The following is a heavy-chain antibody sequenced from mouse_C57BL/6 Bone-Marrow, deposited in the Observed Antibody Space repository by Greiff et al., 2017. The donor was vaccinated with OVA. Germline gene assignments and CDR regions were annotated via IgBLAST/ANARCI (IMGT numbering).Heavy chain of an antibody. CDR2: ISSGGRYS. V-gene: IGHV5-6*01. Sequence: EVKLVESGGDLVKPGGSLKLSCAASGFTFSSYGMSWVRQTPDKRLEWVATISSGGRYSYYPDSVKGRFTISRDNAKNTLYLQMSSLKSEDTAMYYCARPTAQATWNAYWGQGTLVTVSA. CDR1: GFTFSSYG. D-gene: IGHD3-2*02. J-gene: IGHJ3*01. CDR3: ARPTAQATWNAY.